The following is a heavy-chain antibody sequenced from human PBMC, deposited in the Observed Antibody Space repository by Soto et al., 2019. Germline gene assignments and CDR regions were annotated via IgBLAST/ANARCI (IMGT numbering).Heavy chain of an antibody. J-gene: IGHJ4*02. D-gene: IGHD6-19*01. CDR2: MNPNSGNS. Sequence: QVQLVQSGAEVKKPGASVKVSCKASGYTFTSYDINWVRQATGQGLEWMGWMNPNSGNSGYAQKFQGRVTMTRNTSISTAYMELSSLRSEDTAVYYCAREVAVAGNLDYWGQGTLVTVSS. V-gene: IGHV1-8*01. CDR1: GYTFTSYD. CDR3: AREVAVAGNLDY.